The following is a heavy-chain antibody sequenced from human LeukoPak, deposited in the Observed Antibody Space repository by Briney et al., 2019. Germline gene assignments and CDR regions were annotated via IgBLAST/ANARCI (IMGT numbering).Heavy chain of an antibody. J-gene: IGHJ5*02. D-gene: IGHD2/OR15-2a*01. CDR3: PRDHFA. CDR1: GFTFNNAS. Sequence: GGSLRLSCAASGFTFNNASMSWVRQAPGKGLEWISLIKSKSYGGKTEYAELVKHRLNISRDDSESPLFLQMDSLTTEDTAVYYCPRDHFAWGQGTLVTVSS. V-gene: IGHV3-15*01. CDR2: IKSKSYGGKT.